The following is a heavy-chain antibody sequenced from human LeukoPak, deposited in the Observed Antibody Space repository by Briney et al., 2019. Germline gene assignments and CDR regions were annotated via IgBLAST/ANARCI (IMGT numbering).Heavy chain of an antibody. CDR1: GFTFSSYS. CDR3: ARTGYYFHYYYYYMDV. Sequence: GSLRLSCAASGFTFSSYSMSWIRQPPGKGLEWIGEINHSGSTNYNPSLKSRVTISVDTSKNQFSLKLSSVTAADTAVYYCARTGYYFHYYYYYMDVWGKGTTVTVSS. V-gene: IGHV4-34*01. D-gene: IGHD3-9*01. J-gene: IGHJ6*03. CDR2: INHSGST.